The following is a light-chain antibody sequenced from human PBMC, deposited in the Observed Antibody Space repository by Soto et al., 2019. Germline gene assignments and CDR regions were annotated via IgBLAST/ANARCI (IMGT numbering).Light chain of an antibody. V-gene: IGKV1-39*01. CDR3: QQSYSTPGT. J-gene: IGKJ3*01. CDR1: QSISSY. CDR2: AAS. Sequence: DIQMTQSPSSLSASVGDRVTITCLASQSISSYLNWYQQKPGKAPKLLIYAASSLQSGVPSRFSGSGSGTDFTLTISSLQPEDFATYYCQQSYSTPGTFGPGTRVDIK.